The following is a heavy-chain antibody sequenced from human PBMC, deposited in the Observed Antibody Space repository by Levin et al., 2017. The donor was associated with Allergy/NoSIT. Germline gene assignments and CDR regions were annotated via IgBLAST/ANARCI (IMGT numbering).Heavy chain of an antibody. CDR1: GFIFSSFG. CDR2: IWSDGSNE. J-gene: IGHJ4*02. Sequence: LSLTCAASGFIFSSFGMHWVRQAPGKGLEWVAVIWSDGSNEYYADSVKGRFTISRDNSKNTLYLQMNSLTAEDTAVFYCARGYYYGSGTYGIDYWGQGTLVTVSS. D-gene: IGHD3-10*01. CDR3: ARGYYYGSGTYGIDY. V-gene: IGHV3-33*01.